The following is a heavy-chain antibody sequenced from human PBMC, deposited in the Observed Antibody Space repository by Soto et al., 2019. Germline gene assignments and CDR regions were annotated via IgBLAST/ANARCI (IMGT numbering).Heavy chain of an antibody. CDR2: VSGDGYAS. D-gene: IGHD3-10*01. V-gene: IGHV3-23*01. Sequence: EVRLLESGGGLVQPGGSLRLSCAGSGFTFSSNAMSWVRQAPGKGLEWVSSVSGDGYASDYADSVKGRFTDSRHNSKNTIYLQMNGLRAEDTAVYYCAKRHYYGSGSFALATWGQGTLVTVSS. CDR3: AKRHYYGSGSFALAT. J-gene: IGHJ4*03. CDR1: GFTFSSNA.